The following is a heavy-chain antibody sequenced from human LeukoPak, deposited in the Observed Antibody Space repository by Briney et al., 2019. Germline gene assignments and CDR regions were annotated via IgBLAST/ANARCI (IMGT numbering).Heavy chain of an antibody. V-gene: IGHV4-59*12. CDR2: IYYSGST. J-gene: IGHJ6*03. CDR1: GGSISSYY. CDR3: ARETPYMDV. Sequence: PSETLSLTCTVSGGSISSYYWTWIRQPPGKGLEWIGYIYYSGSTYYNPSLKSRVTISVDTSKNQFSLKLSSVTAADTAVYYCARETPYMDVWGKGTTVTVSS.